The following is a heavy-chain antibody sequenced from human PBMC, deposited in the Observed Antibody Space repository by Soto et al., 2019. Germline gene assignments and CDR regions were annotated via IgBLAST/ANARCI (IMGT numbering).Heavy chain of an antibody. Sequence: QVQLVESGGGVVQPGRSLTLSCAASGFTFSNYGMHWVRQAPGKGLEWVAVILNDGSNRYHADSVKDRFTISRDNSKNTLYLQMNSLRAEDTAVYYCARDDEYSGNGRDGWGQGTTVTVS. J-gene: IGHJ6*02. CDR3: ARDDEYSGNGRDG. CDR1: GFTFSNYG. CDR2: ILNDGSNR. D-gene: IGHD6-6*01. V-gene: IGHV3-33*01.